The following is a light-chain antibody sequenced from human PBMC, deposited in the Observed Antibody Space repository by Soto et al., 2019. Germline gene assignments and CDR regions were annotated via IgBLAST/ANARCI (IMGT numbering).Light chain of an antibody. CDR2: LGS. CDR1: QSLLHSNGYNY. J-gene: IGKJ5*01. V-gene: IGKV2-28*01. CDR3: MQALQTRPIT. Sequence: DFVMTQSPLSLPVTPGEPASISCRSSQSLLHSNGYNYLDWYLQKPGQSPQLLIYLGSNRASGVHDRFSGSRSGTDGTLTISRVEAEDVGVYYCMQALQTRPITFGQGTRLEIK.